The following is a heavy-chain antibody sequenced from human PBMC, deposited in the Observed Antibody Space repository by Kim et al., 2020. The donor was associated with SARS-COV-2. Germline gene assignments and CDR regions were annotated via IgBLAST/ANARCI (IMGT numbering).Heavy chain of an antibody. J-gene: IGHJ6*02. Sequence: GGSLRLSCAASGFTFDDYAMHWVRQAPGKGLEWVSGISWNSGSIGYADSVKGRFTISRDNAKNSLYLQMNSLRAEGTALYYCAKAQMYYYGSGVPNYYYYGMDVWGQGTTVTVSS. D-gene: IGHD3-10*01. CDR1: GFTFDDYA. V-gene: IGHV3-9*01. CDR3: AKAQMYYYGSGVPNYYYYGMDV. CDR2: ISWNSGSI.